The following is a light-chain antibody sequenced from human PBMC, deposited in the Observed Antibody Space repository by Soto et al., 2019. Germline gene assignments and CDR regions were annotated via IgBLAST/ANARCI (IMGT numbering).Light chain of an antibody. Sequence: RVMTQSPATLSVSPGERATLSCRASQSVSSNLAWYQQKPGQPPRLLIYDASTRATGVPARFSGSGSGTEFTLTISSLQSEDFAVYSCQQYDDWPLTFGGGTKVEIK. V-gene: IGKV3-15*01. CDR1: QSVSSN. CDR3: QQYDDWPLT. CDR2: DAS. J-gene: IGKJ4*01.